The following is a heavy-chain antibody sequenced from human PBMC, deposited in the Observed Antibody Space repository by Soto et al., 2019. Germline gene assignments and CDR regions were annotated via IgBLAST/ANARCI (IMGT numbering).Heavy chain of an antibody. J-gene: IGHJ6*02. CDR3: ARDQTTVTSLGFYGMDV. D-gene: IGHD4-17*01. CDR1: GGTFSSYA. V-gene: IGHV1-69*01. Sequence: QVQLVQSGAEVKKPGSSVKVSCKASGGTFSSYAISWVRQAPGQGLEWMGGIIPIFGTANYAQKFQGRVTITADESTCTAYMELSSLRAEYTDVYCCARDQTTVTSLGFYGMDVLVQGTTVTVSS. CDR2: IIPIFGTA.